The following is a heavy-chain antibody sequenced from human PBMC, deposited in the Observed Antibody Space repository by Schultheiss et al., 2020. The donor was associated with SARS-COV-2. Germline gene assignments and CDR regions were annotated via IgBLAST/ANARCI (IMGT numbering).Heavy chain of an antibody. J-gene: IGHJ6*02. D-gene: IGHD3-3*01. CDR3: ARDLADFWSGPEYYYYGMDV. CDR2: IYHSGST. V-gene: IGHV4-30-2*01. Sequence: SETLSLTCTVSGGSISSGGYSWSWIRQPPGKGLEWIGYIYHSGSTYYNPSLKSRVTMSVDTSKNQFSLKLSSVTAADTAVYYCARDLADFWSGPEYYYYGMDVWGQGTTVTVSS. CDR1: GGSISSGGYS.